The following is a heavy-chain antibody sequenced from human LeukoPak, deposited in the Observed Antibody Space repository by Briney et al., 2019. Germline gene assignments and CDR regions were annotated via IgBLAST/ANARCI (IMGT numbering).Heavy chain of an antibody. D-gene: IGHD5-18*01. CDR3: AEYTARDAFDI. J-gene: IGHJ3*02. CDR2: IYYSGST. V-gene: IGHV4-30-4*08. CDR1: GGSISSGDYY. Sequence: SETLSLTCTVSGGSISSGDYYWSWIRQPPGKGLEWIGYIYYSGSTYYNPSLKSRVTISVDTSKNQFSLKPSSVTAADTAVYYCAEYTARDAFDIWGQGTMVTVSS.